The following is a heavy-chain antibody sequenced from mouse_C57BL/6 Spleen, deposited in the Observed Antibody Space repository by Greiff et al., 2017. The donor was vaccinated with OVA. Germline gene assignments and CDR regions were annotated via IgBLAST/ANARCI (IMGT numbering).Heavy chain of an antibody. CDR2: ISYDGSN. CDR3: SRDSDYDECMDY. J-gene: IGHJ4*01. D-gene: IGHD2-4*01. Sequence: EVKLMESGPGLVKPSQSLSLTCSVTGYSITGGYYWNWIRQFPGNKLEWMGYISYDGSNNYNPSLKNRISITRDTSKNQFFLTLNSVTTEDTATYYGSRDSDYDECMDYWGQGTSVTVSS. CDR1: GYSITGGYY. V-gene: IGHV3-6*01.